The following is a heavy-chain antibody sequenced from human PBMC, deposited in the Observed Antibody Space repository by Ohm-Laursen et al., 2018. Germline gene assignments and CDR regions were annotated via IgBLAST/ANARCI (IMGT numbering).Heavy chain of an antibody. CDR2: ISGSGGST. V-gene: IGHV3-23*01. CDR3: AGLGYCSSTSCY. CDR1: GFTFSSYA. J-gene: IGHJ4*02. D-gene: IGHD2-2*01. Sequence: SLRLSCAASGFTFSSYAMSWVRQAPGKGLEWVSAISGSGGSTYYADSVKGRFTISRDNAKNSLYLQMNSLRAEDTAVYYCAGLGYCSSTSCYWGQGTLVTVSS.